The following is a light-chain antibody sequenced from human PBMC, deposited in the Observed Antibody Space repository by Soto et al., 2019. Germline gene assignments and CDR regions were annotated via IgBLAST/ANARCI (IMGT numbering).Light chain of an antibody. Sequence: QSALTQPASVSGSPGLSVTISCTGTSSDIGRYKFVSWFQQHPGKAPKLLIFEGTNRPSGVSNRFSGSKSGNTASLTISGLQAEDEAIYFCSSSTNTNTLVIFGGGTKVTVL. CDR3: SSSTNTNTLVI. CDR2: EGT. J-gene: IGLJ2*01. V-gene: IGLV2-14*01. CDR1: SSDIGRYKF.